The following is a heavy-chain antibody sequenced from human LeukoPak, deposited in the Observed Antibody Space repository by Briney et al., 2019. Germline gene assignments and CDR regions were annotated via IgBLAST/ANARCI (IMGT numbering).Heavy chain of an antibody. D-gene: IGHD3-22*01. J-gene: IGHJ4*02. CDR1: GGSISSYY. V-gene: IGHV3-23*01. Sequence: PSETLSLTCTVSGGSISSYYWSWIRQPPGKGLEWVSAISGSGGSTYYADSVKGRFTISRDNSKNTLYLQMNSLRAEDTAVYYCAKDDLYYYDSSGYDYWGQGTLVTVSS. CDR2: ISGSGGST. CDR3: AKDDLYYYDSSGYDY.